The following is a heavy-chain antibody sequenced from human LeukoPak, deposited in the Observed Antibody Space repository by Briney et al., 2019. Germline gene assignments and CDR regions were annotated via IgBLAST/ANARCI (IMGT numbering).Heavy chain of an antibody. D-gene: IGHD6-19*01. Sequence: GGSLRLSCAASGFTVSSNYMSWVRQDPGKGLEWGSVIYSGGSTYYADSVKGRFTISRDNSKNTLYLQMNSLRAEDTAVYYCARALPEQWLALGWFDPWGQGTLVTVSS. CDR3: ARALPEQWLALGWFDP. J-gene: IGHJ5*02. V-gene: IGHV3-66*01. CDR2: IYSGGST. CDR1: GFTVSSNY.